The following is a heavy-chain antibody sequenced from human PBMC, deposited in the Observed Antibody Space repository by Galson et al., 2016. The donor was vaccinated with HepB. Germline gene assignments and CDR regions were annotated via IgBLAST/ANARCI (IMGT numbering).Heavy chain of an antibody. D-gene: IGHD3-22*01. V-gene: IGHV3-48*04. J-gene: IGHJ5*02. CDR3: ARTSISYYFDTTGHYSTRNNWVDP. Sequence: SLRLSCAASGFTFSSYSMNWVRQTPGKGLEWVSYISTSGSTIYYADSVKGRFFISRDNARNSLYLHMNSLRAEDTAVYYCARTSISYYFDTTGHYSTRNNWVDPWGQGTLVTVSS. CDR2: ISTSGSTI. CDR1: GFTFSSYS.